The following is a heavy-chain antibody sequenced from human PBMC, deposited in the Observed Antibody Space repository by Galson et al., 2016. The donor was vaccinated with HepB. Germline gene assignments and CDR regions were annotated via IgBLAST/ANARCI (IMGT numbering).Heavy chain of an antibody. CDR3: AREQEVGYGMDV. Sequence: SVKVSCKASGYTFSNYGINWVRQAPGQGLEWMGWISTDNANTHYVQNFQGRVTMTTDTSTSTAYMELRRLGSDDTAVYYCAREQEVGYGMDVWGQGTTVTVSS. CDR1: GYTFSNYG. V-gene: IGHV1-18*01. J-gene: IGHJ6*02. D-gene: IGHD1-26*01. CDR2: ISTDNANT.